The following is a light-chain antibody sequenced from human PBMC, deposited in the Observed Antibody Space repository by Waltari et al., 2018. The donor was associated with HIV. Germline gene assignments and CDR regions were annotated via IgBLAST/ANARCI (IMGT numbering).Light chain of an antibody. J-gene: IGKJ1*01. CDR3: QQYNNWPRT. CDR2: GAS. Sequence: EIVMTQSPATLSVSPGERATLSCRASQSVSSNLAWYQQKPGQAPRLLIYGASTRAIGIPARFSGSGSVTEFTLTISSLQSEDFAVYYCQQYNNWPRTFGQGTKLEIK. CDR1: QSVSSN. V-gene: IGKV3-15*01.